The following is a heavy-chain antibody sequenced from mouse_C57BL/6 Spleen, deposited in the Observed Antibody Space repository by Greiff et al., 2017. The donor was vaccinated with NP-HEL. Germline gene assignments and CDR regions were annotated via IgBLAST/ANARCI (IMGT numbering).Heavy chain of an antibody. Sequence: QVQLKQPGAELVRPGSSVKLSCKASGYTFTSYWMDWVKQRPGQGLEWIGNIYPSDSETHYNQKFKDKATLTVDKSSSTAYMQLSSLTSEDSAVYYCARSSYYGFDYWGQGTTLTVSS. CDR1: GYTFTSYW. D-gene: IGHD1-1*01. V-gene: IGHV1-61*01. CDR2: IYPSDSET. CDR3: ARSSYYGFDY. J-gene: IGHJ2*01.